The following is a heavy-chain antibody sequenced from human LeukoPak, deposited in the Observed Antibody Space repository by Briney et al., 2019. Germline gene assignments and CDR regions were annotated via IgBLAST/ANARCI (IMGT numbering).Heavy chain of an antibody. V-gene: IGHV4-61*10. CDR3: ASNEGYSSSSGWFDP. CDR1: GNSISSGDNY. D-gene: IGHD6-6*01. CDR2: IYHSGST. Sequence: SETLSLTCTVSGNSISSGDNYWSWIRQPAGKGLEWIGEIYHSGSTNYNPSLKSRVTISVDKSKNQFSLKLSSVTAADTAVYYCASNEGYSSSSGWFDPWGQGTLVTVSS. J-gene: IGHJ5*02.